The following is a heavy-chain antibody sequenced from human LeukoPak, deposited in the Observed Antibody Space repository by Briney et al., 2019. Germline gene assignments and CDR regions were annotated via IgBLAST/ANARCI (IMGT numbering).Heavy chain of an antibody. J-gene: IGHJ4*02. CDR1: GYTFTSYG. V-gene: IGHV1-18*01. CDR2: ISAYNGNT. Sequence: ASVKVSCKASGYTFTSYGISWVRQAPGQGLEWMGWISAYNGNTNFAQKLQGRVTMTTDTSTSAAYMELRSLRSDDTAVYYCARGLGGIAAAGTAFDYWGQGTLVTVSS. CDR3: ARGLGGIAAAGTAFDY. D-gene: IGHD6-13*01.